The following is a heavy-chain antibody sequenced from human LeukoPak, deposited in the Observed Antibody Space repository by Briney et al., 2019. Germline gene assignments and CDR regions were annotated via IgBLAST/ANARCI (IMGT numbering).Heavy chain of an antibody. CDR1: GFTFRSYD. Sequence: GGPLRLSCAASGFTFRSYDMHWVRQATGKGLEWVSGIGTAGEIYYPGSVKGGFTISRDNSEDPLYLQMNSLKIEDTATYYCARVRRYSQYESSGYYADSWGQGTLVTVSS. CDR2: IGTAGEI. D-gene: IGHD3-22*01. J-gene: IGHJ5*01. CDR3: ARVRRYSQYESSGYYADS. V-gene: IGHV3-13*01.